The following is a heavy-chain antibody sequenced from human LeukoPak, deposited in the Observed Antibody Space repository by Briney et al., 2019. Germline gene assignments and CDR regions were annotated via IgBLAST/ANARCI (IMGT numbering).Heavy chain of an antibody. CDR2: IIPIFGTA. D-gene: IGHD3-22*01. CDR1: GGTFSSYA. CDR3: ARGLIVVVSTPLTLEH. J-gene: IGHJ5*02. V-gene: IGHV1-69*13. Sequence: SVKVSCKASGGTFSSYAISWVRQAPGQGLEWMGGIIPIFGTANYAQKFQGRVTITADESTSTAYMELSSLRSDDTAVYYCARGLIVVVSTPLTLEHWGQGTLVTVSS.